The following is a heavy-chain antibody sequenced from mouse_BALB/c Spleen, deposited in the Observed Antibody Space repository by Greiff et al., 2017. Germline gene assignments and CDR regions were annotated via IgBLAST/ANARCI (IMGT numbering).Heavy chain of an antibody. J-gene: IGHJ3*01. CDR2: INSNGGST. D-gene: IGHD2-1*01. V-gene: IGHV5-6-3*01. Sequence: EVQLVESGGGLVQPGGSLKLSCAASGFTFSSYGMSWVRQTPDKRLELVATINSNGGSTYYPDSVKGRFTISRDNAKNTLYLQMSSLKSEDTAMYYCARYGNYGAWFAYWGQGTLVTVSA. CDR1: GFTFSSYG. CDR3: ARYGNYGAWFAY.